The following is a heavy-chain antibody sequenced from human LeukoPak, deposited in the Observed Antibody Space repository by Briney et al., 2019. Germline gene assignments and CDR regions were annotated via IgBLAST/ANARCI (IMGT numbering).Heavy chain of an antibody. J-gene: IGHJ3*02. CDR2: IYYSGST. CDR3: ARQGDLGAFDI. D-gene: IGHD3-16*01. CDR1: GGSISSYY. V-gene: IGHV4-59*08. Sequence: SETLSLTCTVSGGSISSYYWSWIRQPPGKGLEWIGYIYYSGSTNYNPSLKSRVTISVDTSKNQFSLKLSSVTAADTAVYYCARQGDLGAFDIWGQGTMVTVSS.